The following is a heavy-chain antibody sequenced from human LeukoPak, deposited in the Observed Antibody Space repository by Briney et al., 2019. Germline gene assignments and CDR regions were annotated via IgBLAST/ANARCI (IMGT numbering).Heavy chain of an antibody. D-gene: IGHD1-1*01. CDR3: VRDRGGYYWGGPFDY. CDR1: GFSFSNFA. V-gene: IGHV3-64*01. CDR2: ISSFGGDT. J-gene: IGHJ4*02. Sequence: GGSLRLSCAASGFSFSNFAIHWVRQAPGKGLEHVSAISSFGGDTFYANSVKGRFTISRDNSKNTLYLQMGSLRPEDTAVYYCVRDRGGYYWGGPFDYWGQGTPVTVSS.